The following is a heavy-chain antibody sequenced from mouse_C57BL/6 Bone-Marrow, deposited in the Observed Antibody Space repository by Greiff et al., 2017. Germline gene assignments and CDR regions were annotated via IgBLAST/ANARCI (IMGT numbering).Heavy chain of an antibody. Sequence: EVQLQQSGPELVKPGASVKISCKASGYTFTDYYMNWVKQSHGKSLEWIGDINPNNGGTSYNQKLKGKATLTVDKSYSTAYMELRSLTSEDSAVYYCASFPIYYYGSSPVDYWGQGTTLTVSS. V-gene: IGHV1-26*01. D-gene: IGHD1-1*01. J-gene: IGHJ2*01. CDR2: INPNNGGT. CDR1: GYTFTDYY. CDR3: ASFPIYYYGSSPVDY.